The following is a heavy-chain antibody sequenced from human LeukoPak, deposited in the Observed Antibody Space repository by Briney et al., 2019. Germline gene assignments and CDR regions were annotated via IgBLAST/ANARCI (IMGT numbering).Heavy chain of an antibody. CDR1: RFTFSNYW. J-gene: IGHJ3*02. V-gene: IGHV3-7*01. CDR2: IKSDASGK. D-gene: IGHD5-24*01. Sequence: PGGSLRLSCAASRFTFSNYWMSWLRQAPGKGLGWVASIKSDASGKFYVDSLKGRFTISRDNARNSLYLQMNRLRAEDTAVYYCPRADDLGTTITGGFDISGQGTKVTASS. CDR3: PRADDLGTTITGGFDI.